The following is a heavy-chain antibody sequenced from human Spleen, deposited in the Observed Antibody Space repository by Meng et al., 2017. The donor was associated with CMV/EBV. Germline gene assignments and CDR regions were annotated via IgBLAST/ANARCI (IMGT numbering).Heavy chain of an antibody. Sequence: QGQLQQWGAGLLKPSETLSLPCAVYGGSFSGYYWSWIRQPPGKGLEWIGEINHSGSTNYNPSLKSRVTISVDTSKNQFSLKLSSVTAADTAVYYCAAGTTGFISYWGQGTLVTVS. CDR1: GGSFSGYY. V-gene: IGHV4-34*01. D-gene: IGHD4-17*01. CDR2: INHSGST. CDR3: AAGTTGFISY. J-gene: IGHJ4*02.